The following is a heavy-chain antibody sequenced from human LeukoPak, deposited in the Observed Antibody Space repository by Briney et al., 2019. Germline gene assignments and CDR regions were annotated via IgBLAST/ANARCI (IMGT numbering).Heavy chain of an antibody. V-gene: IGHV1-18*01. CDR2: ISAYNGDT. Sequence: ASVKVSCKASGYAFTTYGISWVRQAPRQGLEWMGWISAYNGDTNYAQKLQGRVTMTTERSTSTAYMELRSLRSDDTAVYYCARAPIIAEASDAFDIWGQGTMVTVPS. D-gene: IGHD6-19*01. J-gene: IGHJ3*02. CDR3: ARAPIIAEASDAFDI. CDR1: GYAFTTYG.